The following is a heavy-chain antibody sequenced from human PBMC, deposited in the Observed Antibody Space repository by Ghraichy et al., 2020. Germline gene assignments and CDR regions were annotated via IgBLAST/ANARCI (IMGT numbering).Heavy chain of an antibody. CDR3: ATLYTSTWYEGS. J-gene: IGHJ5*02. D-gene: IGHD6-13*01. Sequence: LSLTCAASGSTFYNFAINWVRQAPGKGLEWVGRIKSKTDGGTTDYAAPVKGRFTISRADSKNMLYLQMNSLKTEDTAVYYCATLYTSTWYEGSWGQGTLVTVSS. V-gene: IGHV3-15*01. CDR2: IKSKTDGGTT. CDR1: GSTFYNFA.